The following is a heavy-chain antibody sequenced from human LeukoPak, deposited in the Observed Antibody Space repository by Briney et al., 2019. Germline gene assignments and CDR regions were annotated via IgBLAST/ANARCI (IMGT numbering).Heavy chain of an antibody. V-gene: IGHV3-30*04. CDR3: ARGDGSSWSDAFDI. Sequence: GGSLRLSCAASGFTFSSYAMHWVRQAPGKGLEWVAVISYDGSNKYYADSVKGRFTISRDNSKNTLYLQMNSLRAEDTAVYYCARGDGSSWSDAFDIWGQGTMVTVSS. J-gene: IGHJ3*02. D-gene: IGHD6-13*01. CDR2: ISYDGSNK. CDR1: GFTFSSYA.